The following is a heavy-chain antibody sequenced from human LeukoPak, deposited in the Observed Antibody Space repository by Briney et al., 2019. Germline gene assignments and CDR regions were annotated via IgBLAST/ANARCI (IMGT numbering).Heavy chain of an antibody. CDR3: ARGPPSGAMVSTFDY. J-gene: IGHJ4*02. V-gene: IGHV1-46*01. CDR1: GYTFTSYY. Sequence: ASVKVSCKASGYTFTSYYMHWVRPAPGQGLEWMGLINPSGGSTSYAQKFQGRGTMTRDMATRTVYMELSSLRSEDTAVYYCARGPPSGAMVSTFDYWGQGTLVTVSS. D-gene: IGHD5-18*01. CDR2: INPSGGST.